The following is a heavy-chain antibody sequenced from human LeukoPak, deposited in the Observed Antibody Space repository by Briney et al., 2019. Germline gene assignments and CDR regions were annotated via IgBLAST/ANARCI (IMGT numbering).Heavy chain of an antibody. CDR3: AREYYRSADY. V-gene: IGHV4-59*11. Sequence: SETLSLTCTVSGGSISSHYWSWIRQPPGKGLEWIGYIYYSGSTNYNPSLKSRVTISVDTSKNQFSLKLSSVTAADTAVYYCAREYYRSADYRGQGTLVTVSS. CDR2: IYYSGST. J-gene: IGHJ4*02. CDR1: GGSISSHY. D-gene: IGHD2/OR15-2a*01.